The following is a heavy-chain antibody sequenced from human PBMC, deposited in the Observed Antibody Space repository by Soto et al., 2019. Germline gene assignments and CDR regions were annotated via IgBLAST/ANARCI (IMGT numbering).Heavy chain of an antibody. J-gene: IGHJ6*02. Sequence: EVQLVESGGGLVQPGGSLRLSCAASGFTFSSYSMNWVRQAPGKGLEWVSYISSSSSTIYYADSVKGRFTISRDNAKNSLYLQMNSLRDEVTAVYYCARVSWHRYGMDVWGQGTTVTVSS. CDR2: ISSSSSTI. V-gene: IGHV3-48*02. CDR3: ARVSWHRYGMDV. CDR1: GFTFSSYS.